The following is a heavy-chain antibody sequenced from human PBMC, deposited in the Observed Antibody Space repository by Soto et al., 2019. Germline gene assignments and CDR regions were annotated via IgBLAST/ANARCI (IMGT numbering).Heavy chain of an antibody. CDR3: ARDKNYYDYGMDG. J-gene: IGHJ6*02. CDR1: GGTFSVYY. CDR2: LNHSGST. Sequence: SETLSLTCAVYGGTFSVYYWNWIRQPPGKGLEWIGELNHSGSTKYNPSLKSRVSISVDTSKNQFSLRLNSVTAADTAVYYCARDKNYYDYGMDGWGQGNTVTVSS. V-gene: IGHV4-34*01.